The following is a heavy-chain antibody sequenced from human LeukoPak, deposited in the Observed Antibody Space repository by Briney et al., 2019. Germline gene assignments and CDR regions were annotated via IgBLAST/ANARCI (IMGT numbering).Heavy chain of an antibody. CDR1: GGSISGYY. V-gene: IGHV4-59*01. CDR2: IYYRGST. D-gene: IGHD3-9*01. CDR3: ARRYYDILTGYYYYFDY. J-gene: IGHJ4*02. Sequence: SETLSLTCTVSGGSISGYYWSWIRQPPGKGLEWIGYIYYRGSTNYNPSLKSRVTISVDTSKNQFSLKLSSVTAADTAVYYCARRYYDILTGYYYYFDYWGQGTLVTVSS.